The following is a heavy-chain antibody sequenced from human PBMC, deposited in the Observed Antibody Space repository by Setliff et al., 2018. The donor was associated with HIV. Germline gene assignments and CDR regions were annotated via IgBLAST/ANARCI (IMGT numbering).Heavy chain of an antibody. J-gene: IGHJ4*02. Sequence: GASVKVSCKASGYTFTSYYMHWVRQAPGQGLEWMGIINPSGGSTSYAQKFQGRVTMTRDTSTSTVYMELSSLRSEDTAVYYCARDLSLRPGGYYFDYWGQGTLVTVSS. D-gene: IGHD2-15*01. CDR1: GYTFTSYY. CDR3: ARDLSLRPGGYYFDY. CDR2: INPSGGST. V-gene: IGHV1-46*01.